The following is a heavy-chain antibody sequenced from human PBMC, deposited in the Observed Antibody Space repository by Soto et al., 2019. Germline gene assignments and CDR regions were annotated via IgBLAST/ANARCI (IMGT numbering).Heavy chain of an antibody. V-gene: IGHV3-23*01. Sequence: EVQLLESGGGLVQPGGSLRLSCAASGFTFSNYGVSWVRQAPGKGLECVSAITNNSDYKYYADSVKGRFIVSRDNSKGTLTRAMNSLRAEDKAVYYCATGYSTGWDSSLHSWGPGNRVIVSS. D-gene: IGHD2-8*02. CDR1: GFTFSNYG. J-gene: IGHJ4*02. CDR3: ATGYSTGWDSSLHS. CDR2: ITNNSDYK.